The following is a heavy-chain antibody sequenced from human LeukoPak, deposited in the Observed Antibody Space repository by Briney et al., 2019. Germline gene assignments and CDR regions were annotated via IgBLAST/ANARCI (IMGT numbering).Heavy chain of an antibody. CDR3: ARGGWSLDY. D-gene: IGHD6-19*01. V-gene: IGHV4-59*11. CDR2: IYYSGTT. Sequence: PSETLSLTCSVSGGSISPHHWSWIRQPPGKGLEWIGYIYYSGTTNYNPSLKSRVTISVDTSKNQFSLKLSSVTAADTAVYYCARGGWSLDYWGQGTLVTVSS. J-gene: IGHJ4*02. CDR1: GGSISPHH.